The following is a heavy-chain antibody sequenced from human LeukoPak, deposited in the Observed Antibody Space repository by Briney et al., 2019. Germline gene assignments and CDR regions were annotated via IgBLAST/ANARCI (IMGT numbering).Heavy chain of an antibody. D-gene: IGHD3-16*02. V-gene: IGHV1-18*01. CDR3: ARSYPDPVMGNWFDP. CDR1: GYTFTSYG. CDR2: ISAYNGNT. J-gene: IGHJ5*02. Sequence: ASVKVSCKASGYTFTSYGISWVRQAPGQGLEWMGWISAYNGNTNYAQKLQGRVTMTTDPSTRTAYRELRSLRSDDTSVYYRARSYPDPVMGNWFDPCGQGTLVTVSS.